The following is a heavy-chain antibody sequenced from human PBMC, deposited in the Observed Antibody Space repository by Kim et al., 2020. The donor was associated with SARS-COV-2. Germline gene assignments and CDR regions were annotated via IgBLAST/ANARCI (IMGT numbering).Heavy chain of an antibody. V-gene: IGHV4-59*01. CDR3: ARDPGLLWFGESYYYYGMDV. CDR1: GGSISSYY. D-gene: IGHD3-10*01. J-gene: IGHJ6*02. Sequence: SETLSLTCTVSGGSISSYYWSWIRQPPGKGLEWIGYIYYSGSTNYNPSLKSRVTISVDTSKNQFSLKLSSVTAADTAVYYCARDPGLLWFGESYYYYGMDVWGQGTTVTVS. CDR2: IYYSGST.